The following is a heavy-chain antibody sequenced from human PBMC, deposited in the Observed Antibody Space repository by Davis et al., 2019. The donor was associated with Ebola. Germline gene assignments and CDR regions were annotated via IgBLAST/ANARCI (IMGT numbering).Heavy chain of an antibody. CDR3: ARGEGRDGYNYFDY. CDR2: IWYDGSNK. V-gene: IGHV3-33*01. D-gene: IGHD5-24*01. J-gene: IGHJ4*02. Sequence: GGSLRLSCAASGFTFSSYGMHWVRQAPGKGLEWVAVIWYDGSNKYYADSVKGRFTISRDNSKNTLYLQMNSLRAEDTAVYYCARGEGRDGYNYFDYWGQGTLVTVSS. CDR1: GFTFSSYG.